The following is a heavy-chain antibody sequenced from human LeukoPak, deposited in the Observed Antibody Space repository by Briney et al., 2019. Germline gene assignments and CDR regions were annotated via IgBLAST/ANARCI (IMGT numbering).Heavy chain of an antibody. D-gene: IGHD5-18*01. CDR1: GFTFSSYG. CDR3: ARDSIHRQLWFPFDY. V-gene: IGHV3-30*06. CDR2: ISYDGSNK. J-gene: IGHJ4*02. Sequence: GGSLRLSCAASGFTFSSYGMHWVRQAPGKGLEWVAVISYDGSNKYYADSVKGRFTISRDNSKNTLYLQMNSLRAEDTAVYYCARDSIHRQLWFPFDYWGQGTLVTVSS.